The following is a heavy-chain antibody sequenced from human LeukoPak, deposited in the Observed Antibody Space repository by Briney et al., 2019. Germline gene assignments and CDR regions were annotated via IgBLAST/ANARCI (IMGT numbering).Heavy chain of an antibody. D-gene: IGHD5-24*01. CDR1: GGTFSSYA. V-gene: IGHV1-69*13. CDR3: ARDLGRDGYKKYYYYGMDV. J-gene: IGHJ6*02. CDR2: IIPIFGTA. Sequence: GASVKVSCTASGGTFSSYAISWVRQAPGQGLEWMGGIIPIFGTANYAQKFQGRVTITADESTSTAYMELSSLRSEDTAVYYCARDLGRDGYKKYYYYGMDVWGQGTTVTVSS.